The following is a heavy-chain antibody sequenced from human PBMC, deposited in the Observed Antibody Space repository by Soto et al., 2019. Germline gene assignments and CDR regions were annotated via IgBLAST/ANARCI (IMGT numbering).Heavy chain of an antibody. Sequence: ASVKVSCKASGYTFTSYGISWVRQAPGQGLEWMGWISAYNGNTNYAQKSQGRVTITADASTSTVYMELSSLRSEDTAVYYCAREGGAYSSGWRYFDYWGQGTLVTVSS. V-gene: IGHV1-18*01. CDR2: ISAYNGNT. CDR1: GYTFTSYG. CDR3: AREGGAYSSGWRYFDY. J-gene: IGHJ4*02. D-gene: IGHD6-19*01.